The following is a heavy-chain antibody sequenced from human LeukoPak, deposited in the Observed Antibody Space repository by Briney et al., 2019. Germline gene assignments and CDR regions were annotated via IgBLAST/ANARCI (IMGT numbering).Heavy chain of an antibody. D-gene: IGHD3-22*01. CDR3: ARHQRPTLYYYDSSGYYG. V-gene: IGHV4-59*01. CDR1: GGSISSYY. J-gene: IGHJ4*02. CDR2: IYYSGST. Sequence: SETLSLTCTVSGGSISSYYWSWIRQPPGKGLEWIGYIYYSGSTNYNPSLKSRVTISVDTSKNQFSLKLSSVTAADTAVYYCARHQRPTLYYYDSSGYYGWGQGTLVTVSS.